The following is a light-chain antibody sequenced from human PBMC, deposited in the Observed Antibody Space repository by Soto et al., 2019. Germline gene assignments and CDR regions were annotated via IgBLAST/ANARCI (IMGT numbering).Light chain of an antibody. CDR2: EVT. J-gene: IGLJ2*01. CDR1: SSDVGAYNY. V-gene: IGLV2-14*01. CDR3: SSYTSSNTLV. Sequence: QSALTQPASVSGSPGQSITISCTGTSSDVGAYNYVSWYQQHPGKAPKLMIFEVTDRPSGVSNRFSGSKSGNTASLTISGLYAEDEADYYCSSYTSSNTLVFGGGTKLTVL.